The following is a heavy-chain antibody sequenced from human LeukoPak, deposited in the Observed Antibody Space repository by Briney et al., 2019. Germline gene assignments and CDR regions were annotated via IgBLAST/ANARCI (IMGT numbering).Heavy chain of an antibody. CDR3: ARDMWGTFDY. CDR2: MSPDGSDT. V-gene: IGHV3-74*03. D-gene: IGHD7-27*01. CDR1: GFTFRDFW. Sequence: GGSLRVSCAASGFTFRDFWMHWVRQAPGKGPVWVSRMSPDGSDTKYADSVKGRFTISRDNAENTMYLQMSSLRAEDTAVYYCARDMWGTFDYWGQGALVTVSS. J-gene: IGHJ4*02.